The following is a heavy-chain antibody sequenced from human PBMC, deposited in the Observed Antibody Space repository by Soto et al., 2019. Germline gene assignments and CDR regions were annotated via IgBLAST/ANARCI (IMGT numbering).Heavy chain of an antibody. CDR3: ARSGDSYGPNPLLY. Sequence: SEALSLTCTVSGGSISRGDYYWSWIRQAPGKGLEWIGYIYYSGSAYYNPSLKSRVTISVDTSKNQFSLKLSSVTAADTAVYYCARSGDSYGPNPLLYWGQGTLVTVSS. D-gene: IGHD5-18*01. V-gene: IGHV4-30-4*01. J-gene: IGHJ4*02. CDR1: GGSISRGDYY. CDR2: IYYSGSA.